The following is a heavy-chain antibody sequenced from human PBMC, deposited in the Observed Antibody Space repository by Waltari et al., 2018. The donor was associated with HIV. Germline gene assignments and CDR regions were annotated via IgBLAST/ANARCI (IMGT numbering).Heavy chain of an antibody. D-gene: IGHD2-8*01. Sequence: QVQLQESGPGLVRPSETLSLTCTVSGGSIGSYYWRWIRQPPGKELEWIGDIHYSGTANYNPSLKCRVTVSVYTSKHQCSRKLCSVTAADTAVYYCATLMVYAPRSHYYGMDVWGQGTTVIVSS. CDR3: ATLMVYAPRSHYYGMDV. CDR1: GGSIGSYY. V-gene: IGHV4-59*01. CDR2: IHYSGTA. J-gene: IGHJ6*02.